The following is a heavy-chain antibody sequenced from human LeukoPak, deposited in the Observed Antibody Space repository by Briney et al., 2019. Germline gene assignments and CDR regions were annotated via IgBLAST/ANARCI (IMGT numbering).Heavy chain of an antibody. Sequence: GRSLRLSCAASGFTFSSYAKHWVRQAPGKGLEWVAVISYDGSNKYYADSVKGRFTISRDNSKNTLYLQMNSLRAEDTAVYYCARPLRRGYSYGCDYWGQGTLVTVSS. J-gene: IGHJ4*02. D-gene: IGHD5-18*01. V-gene: IGHV3-30*04. CDR2: ISYDGSNK. CDR1: GFTFSSYA. CDR3: ARPLRRGYSYGCDY.